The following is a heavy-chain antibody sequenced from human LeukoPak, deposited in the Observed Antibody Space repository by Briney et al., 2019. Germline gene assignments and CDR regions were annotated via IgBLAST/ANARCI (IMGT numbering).Heavy chain of an antibody. CDR1: GFTFSSYG. CDR2: IRYDGSNK. Sequence: PGGSLRLSCAASGFTFSSYGMHWVRQAPGKGLEWVAFIRYDGSNKYYADSVKGRFTISRDNSKNTLYLQMNSPRAEDTAVYYCARAGLLWFGEFKPFDYWGQGTLVTVSS. D-gene: IGHD3-10*01. J-gene: IGHJ4*02. CDR3: ARAGLLWFGEFKPFDY. V-gene: IGHV3-30*02.